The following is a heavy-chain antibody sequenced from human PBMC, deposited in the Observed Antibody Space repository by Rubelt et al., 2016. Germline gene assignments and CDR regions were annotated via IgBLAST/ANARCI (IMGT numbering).Heavy chain of an antibody. CDR1: GGSMNTYY. Sequence: QVQLQESGPGLVKPSETLSLTCTVSGGSMNTYYWSWIRQPPGKGLEWIGYIYYTGSTDYNPSFKSRVTMSVDTSKSQFSLKLSSVTAADTAVYYWATAPRGKAYFDFWARGTLVTVSS. CDR2: IYYTGST. V-gene: IGHV4-59*12. J-gene: IGHJ2*01. CDR3: ATAPRGKAYFDF. D-gene: IGHD3-10*01.